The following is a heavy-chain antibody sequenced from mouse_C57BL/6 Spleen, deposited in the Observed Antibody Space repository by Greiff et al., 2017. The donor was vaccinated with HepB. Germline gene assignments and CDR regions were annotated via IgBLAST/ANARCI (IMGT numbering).Heavy chain of an antibody. V-gene: IGHV3-6*01. Sequence: EVQLQQSGPGLVKPSQSLSLTCSVTGYSITSGYYWNWIRQFPGNKLEWMGYISYDGSNNYNPSLKNRISITRDTSKNQFFLKLNSVTTEDTATYYCARLTGTLYFDVWGTGTTVTVSS. J-gene: IGHJ1*03. D-gene: IGHD4-1*01. CDR1: GYSITSGYY. CDR2: ISYDGSN. CDR3: ARLTGTLYFDV.